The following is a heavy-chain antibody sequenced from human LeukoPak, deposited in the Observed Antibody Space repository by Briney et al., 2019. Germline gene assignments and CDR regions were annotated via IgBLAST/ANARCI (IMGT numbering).Heavy chain of an antibody. CDR3: ARQKGYISGWYEGFDH. D-gene: IGHD6-19*01. CDR1: GGSINSYH. Sequence: PETLSLTCTVSGGSINSYHWSWIRPPPRKRLEWIGNIYYSGGTNYNPALESRVTISVDTSKNQFSLKVASVTAADTAVYYCARQKGYISGWYEGFDHWGQGTLVTVSS. CDR2: IYYSGGT. J-gene: IGHJ4*02. V-gene: IGHV4-59*08.